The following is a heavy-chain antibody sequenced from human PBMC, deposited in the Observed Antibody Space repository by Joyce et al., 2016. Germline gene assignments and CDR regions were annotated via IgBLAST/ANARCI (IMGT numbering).Heavy chain of an antibody. D-gene: IGHD2-21*02. CDR2: ISNDGRKE. CDR1: GFTFSNYG. V-gene: IGHV3-30*03. CDR3: ARDGDYWGRFEH. Sequence: QVQLVESGGGVVQPGRSLRLSCAASGFTFSNYGMQWVRQAPGKGLEWVALISNDGRKELYAASVKGRFTISRDDSKNTLYLQMNSLRSEDTAIYYCARDGDYWGRFEHWGQGRLVTVSS. J-gene: IGHJ4*02.